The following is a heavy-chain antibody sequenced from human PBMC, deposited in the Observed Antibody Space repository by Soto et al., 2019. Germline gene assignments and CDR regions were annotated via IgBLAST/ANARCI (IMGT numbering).Heavy chain of an antibody. CDR1: GGSISSYY. D-gene: IGHD6-13*01. V-gene: IGHV4-59*08. Sequence: ASETLSLTCTVSGGSISSYYWSWIRQPPGKGLEWIGYIYYSGSTNYNPSLKSRVTISVDTSKNQFSLKLSSVTAADTAVYYCARHESIAAEAGAFDYWGQGTLVTVSS. J-gene: IGHJ4*02. CDR2: IYYSGST. CDR3: ARHESIAAEAGAFDY.